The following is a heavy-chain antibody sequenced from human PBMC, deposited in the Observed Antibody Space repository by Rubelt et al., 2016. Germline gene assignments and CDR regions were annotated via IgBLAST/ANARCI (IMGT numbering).Heavy chain of an antibody. V-gene: IGHV4-59*01. CDR2: LSNGGST. Sequence: QVQLQESGPGLVKPSETLSLTCTVSGGSISTFYWTWIRQPPGRGLEWIGNLSNGGSTYYNPSLKSRVTMSVHPSKNQLSLKMSSWTAADTAVYYCARVGAMYYYYGMDVWGQGTTVTVSS. CDR3: ARVGAMYYYYGMDV. D-gene: IGHD1-26*01. J-gene: IGHJ6*02. CDR1: GGSISTFY.